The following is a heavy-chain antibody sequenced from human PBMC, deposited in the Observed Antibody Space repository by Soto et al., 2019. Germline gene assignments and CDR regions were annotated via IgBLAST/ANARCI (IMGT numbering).Heavy chain of an antibody. D-gene: IGHD3-10*01. CDR2: IWYDGSNK. CDR1: GFTFSSYG. V-gene: IGHV3-33*01. CDR3: ARDRIFSGGSGSYYFDC. J-gene: IGHJ4*02. Sequence: QVQLVESGGGVVQPGRSLRLSCAASGFTFSSYGMHWVRQAPGKGLEWVAVIWYDGSNKYYADSVKGRFTISRDNSKNTLYLQMNSLRAEDTAVYYCARDRIFSGGSGSYYFDCWGQGTLVTVSS.